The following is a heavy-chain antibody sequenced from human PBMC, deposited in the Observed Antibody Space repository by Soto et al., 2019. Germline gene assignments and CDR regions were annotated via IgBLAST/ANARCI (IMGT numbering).Heavy chain of an antibody. D-gene: IGHD3-10*01. Sequence: QVQLQESGPGLVKPSETLSLTCTVSGGSISSYYWSWIRQPPGKGLEWVGYIYYSGSTNYNPSLKSRVNISVDTAKNQFSLKLSSVTGADTAVYYCARVWGGAFDIWGQGTMVTVSS. CDR3: ARVWGGAFDI. V-gene: IGHV4-59*01. CDR1: GGSISSYY. J-gene: IGHJ3*02. CDR2: IYYSGST.